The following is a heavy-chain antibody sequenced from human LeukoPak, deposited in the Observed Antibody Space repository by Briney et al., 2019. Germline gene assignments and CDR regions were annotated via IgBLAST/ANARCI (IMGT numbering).Heavy chain of an antibody. J-gene: IGHJ3*01. CDR1: GFSFSSYW. Sequence: GGSLRLSCVASGFSFSSYWMHWVRQVPGKGPVWVSCLNSDGTITNCGDSVKGRFTISRDNANNTLYLQMHSLGAEDTAVYYCVRDGLLWFGGSTWGQGTMVTVSS. V-gene: IGHV3-74*01. D-gene: IGHD3-10*01. CDR2: LNSDGTIT. CDR3: VRDGLLWFGGST.